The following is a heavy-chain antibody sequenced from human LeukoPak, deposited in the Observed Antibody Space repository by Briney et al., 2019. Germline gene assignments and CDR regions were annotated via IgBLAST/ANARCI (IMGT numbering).Heavy chain of an antibody. V-gene: IGHV1-8*01. CDR1: GYTFTSYD. J-gene: IGHJ4*02. CDR2: MNPNSGNT. CDR3: ARGGIVVVPAATPLDY. Sequence: ASVKVSCKASGYTFTSYDINWVRQATGQGLEWMGWMNPNSGNTGYAQKFQGRVTMTRNTSISTAYMELSSLRSEDTAVYYCARGGIVVVPAATPLDYWGQGTLVTVSS. D-gene: IGHD2-2*01.